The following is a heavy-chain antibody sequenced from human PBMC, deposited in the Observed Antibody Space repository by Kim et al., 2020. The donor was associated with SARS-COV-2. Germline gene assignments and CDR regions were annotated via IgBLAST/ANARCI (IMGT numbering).Heavy chain of an antibody. J-gene: IGHJ6*02. D-gene: IGHD1-26*01. CDR3: ARLKDSEPAHPYYYYGMDV. V-gene: IGHV4-31*03. CDR2: IFYSGVT. Sequence: SETLSLTCSVSGGSVASADYFWSWIRQHPGKGLEWIGNIFYSGVTYYNPPLKSRLSISIDTSKNQFSLNLSSVTAADTAVYFCARLKDSEPAHPYYYYGMDVWGQGATVTVSS. CDR1: GGSVASADYF.